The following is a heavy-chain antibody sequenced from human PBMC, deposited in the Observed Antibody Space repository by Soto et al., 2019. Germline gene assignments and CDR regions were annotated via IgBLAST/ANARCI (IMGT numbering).Heavy chain of an antibody. J-gene: IGHJ6*02. CDR3: ATVGATRSGSRDNNYSSDFDMDV. CDR2: FDPEDGET. V-gene: IGHV1-24*01. CDR1: GYTLTELS. D-gene: IGHD1-26*01. Sequence: ASVKVSCKVSGYTLTELSMHWVRQAPGKGLEWMGGFDPEDGETIYAQKFQGRVTMTEDTSTDTAYMELSSLRSEDTAVYYCATVGATRSGSRDNNYSSDFDMDVWGQGTTVTVSS.